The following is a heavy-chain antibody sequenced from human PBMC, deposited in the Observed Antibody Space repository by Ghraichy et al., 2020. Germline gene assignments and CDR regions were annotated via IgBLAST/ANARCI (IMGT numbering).Heavy chain of an antibody. CDR2: ISGSGGST. Sequence: GGSLRLSCAASGFTFSSYAMSWVRQAPGKGLEWVSAISGSGGSTYYADSVKGRFTISRDNSKNTLYLQMNSLRAEDTAVYYCAKFRDYGDRKTGSVYWGQGTLVTVSS. D-gene: IGHD4-17*01. V-gene: IGHV3-23*01. CDR1: GFTFSSYA. CDR3: AKFRDYGDRKTGSVY. J-gene: IGHJ4*02.